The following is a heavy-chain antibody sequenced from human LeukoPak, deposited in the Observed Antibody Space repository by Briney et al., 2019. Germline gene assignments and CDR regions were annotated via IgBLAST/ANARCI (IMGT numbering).Heavy chain of an antibody. CDR1: GGSINSDY. V-gene: IGHV4-59*01. CDR2: ISYSGST. CDR3: ARGQVAATALFDY. D-gene: IGHD1-26*01. J-gene: IGHJ4*02. Sequence: SETLSLTYTVSGGSINSDYWNWIQQPPGKGLEGSGYISYSGSTNDNPSLKSRVTISVDTPNTQFSLKLSSVTAADTAVYYCARGQVAATALFDYWGQGTLVTVSS.